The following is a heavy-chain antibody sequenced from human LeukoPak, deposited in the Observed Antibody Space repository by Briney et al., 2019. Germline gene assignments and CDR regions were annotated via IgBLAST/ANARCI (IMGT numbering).Heavy chain of an antibody. D-gene: IGHD3-3*01. J-gene: IGHJ5*02. CDR2: IIPIFGTA. Sequence: SVKVSCKASGGTFSSYAISWVRQAPGQGLEWMGGIIPIFGTANYAQKFRGRVTITADKSTRTAYMELSSLRSEDTAVYYCAREAITIFGVVRTQTTYGPHRFDPWGQGTLVTVSS. V-gene: IGHV1-69*06. CDR1: GGTFSSYA. CDR3: AREAITIFGVVRTQTTYGPHRFDP.